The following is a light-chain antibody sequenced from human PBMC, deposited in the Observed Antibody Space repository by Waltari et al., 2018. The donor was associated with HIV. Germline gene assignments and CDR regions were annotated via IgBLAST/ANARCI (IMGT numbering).Light chain of an antibody. CDR2: DVS. J-gene: IGLJ3*02. CDR1: SSDVGGYQY. Sequence: QSALTQPASVSGSPGPSITIPCTGPSSDVGGYQYVSWYQQHPGKAPKLMIFDVSNRPSGVSNRFSGSKSGNTASLTISGLQAEDEAHYFCSSYTSTTTLVVFGGGTKLTVL. V-gene: IGLV2-14*03. CDR3: SSYTSTTTLVV.